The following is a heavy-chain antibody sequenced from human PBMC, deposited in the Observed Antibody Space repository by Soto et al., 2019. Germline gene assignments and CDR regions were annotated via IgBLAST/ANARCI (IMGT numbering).Heavy chain of an antibody. CDR3: AKDISSSSWYSSWFDP. D-gene: IGHD6-13*01. Sequence: PGGSLRLSXAASGFTFDDYAMHWVRQAPGKGPEWVSGISWNSGSIGYADSVKGRFTISRDNAKNSLYLQMNSLRAEDTALYYCAKDISSSSWYSSWFDPWGQGTLVTVSS. J-gene: IGHJ5*02. V-gene: IGHV3-9*01. CDR1: GFTFDDYA. CDR2: ISWNSGSI.